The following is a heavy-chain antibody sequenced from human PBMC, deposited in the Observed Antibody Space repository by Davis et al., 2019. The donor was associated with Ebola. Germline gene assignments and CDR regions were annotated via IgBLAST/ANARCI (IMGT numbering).Heavy chain of an antibody. D-gene: IGHD3-22*01. J-gene: IGHJ3*02. CDR1: GFTFSSYS. CDR3: ARGGYFDSSGYSHAAFDI. CDR2: ISSSSSYI. V-gene: IGHV3-21*01. Sequence: GGSLRLSCAASGFTFSSYSMNWVRQAPGKGLEWVSSISSSSSYIYYADSLKGRFTISRDNAKNSLFLQIDSLTAEDTSIYYCARGGYFDSSGYSHAAFDIWGQGTMVTVSS.